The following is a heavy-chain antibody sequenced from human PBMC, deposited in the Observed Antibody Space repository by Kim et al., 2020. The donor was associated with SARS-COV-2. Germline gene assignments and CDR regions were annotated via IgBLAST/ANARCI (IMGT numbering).Heavy chain of an antibody. CDR3: ARLLTTFGGVIAPRYFDL. Sequence: SETLSLTCTVSGGSISSYYWSWIRQPPGKGLEWIGYIYYSGSTNYNPSLKSRVTISVDTSKNQFSLKLSSVTAADTAVYYCARLLTTFGGVIAPRYFDLWGRGTLVTVSS. J-gene: IGHJ2*01. CDR1: GGSISSYY. CDR2: IYYSGST. D-gene: IGHD3-16*02. V-gene: IGHV4-59*08.